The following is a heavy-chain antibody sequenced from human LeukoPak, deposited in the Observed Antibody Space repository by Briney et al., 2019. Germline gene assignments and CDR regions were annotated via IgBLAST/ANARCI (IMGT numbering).Heavy chain of an antibody. Sequence: GASVKVSCKASGGTFSSYAISWVRQAPGQGLEWMGRIIPILGIANYAQKFQGRVTITADKSTSTAYMELSSLRSEDTAVYYCARGNYYDSSGPDYWGQGTLVTVSS. CDR2: IIPILGIA. CDR1: GGTFSSYA. J-gene: IGHJ4*02. CDR3: ARGNYYDSSGPDY. D-gene: IGHD3-22*01. V-gene: IGHV1-69*04.